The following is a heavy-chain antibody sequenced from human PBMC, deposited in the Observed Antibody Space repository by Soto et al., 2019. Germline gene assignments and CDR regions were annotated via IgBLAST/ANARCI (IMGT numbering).Heavy chain of an antibody. J-gene: IGHJ4*02. CDR2: MHYRAIP. V-gene: IGHV4-30-4*01. Sequence: ASETLSLTCTVSGGSISSGDYYWSWLHQSPGKGLEWIGYMHYRAIPYYNPSLKSRVSISVDTSKNQFSLNMASLTAAYTAVYYCARAVGSFYHCFDSWGQGPQVTVSS. CDR1: GGSISSGDYY. D-gene: IGHD2-2*01. CDR3: ARAVGSFYHCFDS.